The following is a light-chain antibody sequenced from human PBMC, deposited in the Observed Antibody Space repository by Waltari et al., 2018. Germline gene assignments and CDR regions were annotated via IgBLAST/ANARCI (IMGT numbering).Light chain of an antibody. CDR3: NSRDSSGTFVL. CDR1: SLKNYY. V-gene: IGLV3-19*01. J-gene: IGLJ2*01. CDR2: GKN. Sequence: SSELTQDPAVSVALGQTVTITCQGDSLKNYYATWYQQKGGQAPILVIYGKNNRPSGIPDRFSGSNSGTAASLTITGAQAEDEADYYCNSRDSSGTFVLFGGGTRLTVL.